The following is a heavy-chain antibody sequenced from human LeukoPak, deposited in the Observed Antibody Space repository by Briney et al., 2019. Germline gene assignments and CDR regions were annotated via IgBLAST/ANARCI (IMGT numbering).Heavy chain of an antibody. V-gene: IGHV1-69*05. D-gene: IGHD6-6*01. Sequence: GASVRVSFKASGGTFSRHGFTWVRQAPGQGLEWMGGIIPFLGTPHYAQKFQGRVTITTDESTNAAYMEVSSLTSEDTGVYYCATTGQLVPDYYHYYMDVWGIGTTVTVSS. CDR1: GGTFSRHG. J-gene: IGHJ6*03. CDR2: IIPFLGTP. CDR3: ATTGQLVPDYYHYYMDV.